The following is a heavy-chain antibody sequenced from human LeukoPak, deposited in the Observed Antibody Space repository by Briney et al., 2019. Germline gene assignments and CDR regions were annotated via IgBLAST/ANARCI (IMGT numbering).Heavy chain of an antibody. J-gene: IGHJ5*02. CDR2: MNPNSGNT. D-gene: IGHD3-10*01. CDR1: GYTFTSYD. CDR3: ARSRVTMVRGVITRLGWFDP. V-gene: IGHV1-8*01. Sequence: ASVKVSCKASGYTFTSYDINWVRQATGQGLEWMGWMNPNSGNTGYAQKFQGRVTMTRNTSISTAYMELSSLRSEDTAVHYCARSRVTMVRGVITRLGWFDPWGQGTLVTVSS.